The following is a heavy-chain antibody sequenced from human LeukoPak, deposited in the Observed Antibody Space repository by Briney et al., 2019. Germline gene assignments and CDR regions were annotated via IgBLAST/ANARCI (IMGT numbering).Heavy chain of an antibody. CDR1: DYFSTISTTYY. CDR3: ARQVATKGEWAFDV. J-gene: IGHJ3*01. CDR2: IRHDGHT. Sequence: PPETLSLTCTVSDYFSTISTTYYWGWIRQPPGKGLEWIASIRHDGHTYYNPSLKSQVTISVDMSRNQFSLKLNSLTAADTAVYYCARQVATKGEWAFDVWGQGTMVTVSS. V-gene: IGHV4-38-2*02. D-gene: IGHD5-12*01.